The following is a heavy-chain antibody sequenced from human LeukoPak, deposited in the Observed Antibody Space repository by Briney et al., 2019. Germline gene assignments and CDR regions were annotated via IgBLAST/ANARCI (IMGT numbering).Heavy chain of an antibody. CDR1: GFTFSSNA. CDR3: AKGWGPPSIAVAGTGFDY. Sequence: PGGSLRLSCAASGFTFSSNAMSWVRQAPGKGLEWVSAISGSGGSTYYADYVKGRFTISRDNSKITLFLQMNSLRAEDSAVYYCAKGWGPPSIAVAGTGFDYWGQGTLVTVSS. V-gene: IGHV3-23*01. CDR2: ISGSGGST. D-gene: IGHD6-19*01. J-gene: IGHJ4*02.